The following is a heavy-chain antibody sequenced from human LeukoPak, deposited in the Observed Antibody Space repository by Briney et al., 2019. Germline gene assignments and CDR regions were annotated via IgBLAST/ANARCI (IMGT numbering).Heavy chain of an antibody. CDR3: AKGGRLGVFDY. CDR1: GFTFRSYA. V-gene: IGHV3-23*01. CDR2: TGGSDGST. D-gene: IGHD3-16*01. Sequence: GGSLRLSCAASGFTFRSYAMSWVRQAPGKGLEWVSATGGSDGSTYYTDSVKGRFTISRDNSKNTLYLQMKSLRTEDTAVYYCAKGGRLGVFDYWGQGTLVTVSS. J-gene: IGHJ4*02.